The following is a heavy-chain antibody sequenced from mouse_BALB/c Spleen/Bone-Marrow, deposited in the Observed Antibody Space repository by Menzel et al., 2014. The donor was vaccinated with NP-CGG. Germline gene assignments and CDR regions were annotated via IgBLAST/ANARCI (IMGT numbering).Heavy chain of an antibody. CDR1: GYSFTCYW. CDR3: ASPSDGNPFAY. Sequence: VKLQESGPQLVRPGASVKISCKASGYSFTCYWMHWVKQRPGQGLEWIGMIDPSDSETRLNQKFKDKATLTVDKSSSTAYMQLSSPTSKDSAVYYCASPSDGNPFAYWGQGTLVTVSA. J-gene: IGHJ3*01. CDR2: IDPSDSET. D-gene: IGHD2-1*01. V-gene: IGHV1S126*01.